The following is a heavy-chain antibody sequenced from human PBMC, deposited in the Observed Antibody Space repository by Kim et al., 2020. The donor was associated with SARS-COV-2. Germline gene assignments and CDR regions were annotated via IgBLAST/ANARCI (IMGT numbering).Heavy chain of an antibody. V-gene: IGHV5-51*01. Sequence: YRPSFQGQVTISADKSISTAYLQWSSLKASDTAMYYCARLGGGYKDGRAYWGQGTLVTVSS. J-gene: IGHJ4*02. D-gene: IGHD5-12*01. CDR3: ARLGGGYKDGRAY.